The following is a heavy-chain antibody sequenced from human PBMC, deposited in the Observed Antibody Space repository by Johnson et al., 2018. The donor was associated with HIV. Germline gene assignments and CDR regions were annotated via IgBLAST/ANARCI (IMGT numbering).Heavy chain of an antibody. CDR1: GFTFDDYG. J-gene: IGHJ3*02. Sequence: VQLVESGGGVVRPGGSLRLSCAASGFTFDDYGMSWVRQAPGKGLEWVSGINWNDGSTGYADSVKGRFTISRDNAKNSLYLQMNSLRAEDTALYYCARGKYYGSGSYGAFDIWGQGTMVTVSS. CDR3: ARGKYYGSGSYGAFDI. CDR2: INWNDGST. V-gene: IGHV3-20*04. D-gene: IGHD3-10*01.